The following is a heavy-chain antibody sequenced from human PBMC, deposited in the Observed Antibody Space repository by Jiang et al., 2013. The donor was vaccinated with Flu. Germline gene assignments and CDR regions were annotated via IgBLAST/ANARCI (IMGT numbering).Heavy chain of an antibody. V-gene: IGHV1-18*01. CDR2: ISAYNGNT. Sequence: TSYGISWVRQAPGQGLEWMGWISAYNGNTNYAQKLQGRVTMTTDTSTSTAYMELRSLRSDDTAVYYCARVSGYYYDSSGYYWEYYFDYWGQGTLVTVSS. CDR1: TSYG. CDR3: ARVSGYYYDSSGYYWEYYFDY. D-gene: IGHD3-22*01. J-gene: IGHJ4*02.